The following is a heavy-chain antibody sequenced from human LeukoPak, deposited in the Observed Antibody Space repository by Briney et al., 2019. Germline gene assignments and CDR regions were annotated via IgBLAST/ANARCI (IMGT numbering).Heavy chain of an antibody. Sequence: TLSLTCTVSGGSISSGGYCWSWIRQHPGKGLEWIGYIYYSGSTYYNPSLKSRVTVSLDTSKNQFSLKLRSVTAADTAVYYCAKFGDSNYWGQGTLVTVSS. CDR1: GGSISSGGYC. D-gene: IGHD3-16*01. CDR3: AKFGDSNY. CDR2: IYYSGST. J-gene: IGHJ4*02. V-gene: IGHV4-31*03.